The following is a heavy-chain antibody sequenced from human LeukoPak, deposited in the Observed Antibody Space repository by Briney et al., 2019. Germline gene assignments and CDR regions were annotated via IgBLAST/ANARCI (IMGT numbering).Heavy chain of an antibody. J-gene: IGHJ6*02. Sequence: SVKVSCKASGGTFSSYAISWVRQAPGQGLEWMGGIIPNFGTANYAQKFQGRVTITADESTSTAYMELSSLRSEDTAVYYCAWTDYAYPYYYGMDVWGQGTTVTVSS. CDR1: GGTFSSYA. V-gene: IGHV1-69*13. CDR2: IIPNFGTA. D-gene: IGHD3/OR15-3a*01. CDR3: AWTDYAYPYYYGMDV.